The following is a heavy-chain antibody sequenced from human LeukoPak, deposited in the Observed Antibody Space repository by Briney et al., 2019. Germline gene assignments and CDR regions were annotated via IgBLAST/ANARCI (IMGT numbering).Heavy chain of an antibody. J-gene: IGHJ4*02. CDR2: IYYSGST. CDR3: ARVVAATAGFDY. D-gene: IGHD2-15*01. V-gene: IGHV4-39*01. CDR1: GGSISSSSYY. Sequence: SETLSLTCTVSGGSISSSSYYWGWIRQPPGEGLEWIGSIYYSGSTYYNPSLKSRVTISVDTSKNQFSLKLSSVTAADTAVYYCARVVAATAGFDYWGQGTLVTVSS.